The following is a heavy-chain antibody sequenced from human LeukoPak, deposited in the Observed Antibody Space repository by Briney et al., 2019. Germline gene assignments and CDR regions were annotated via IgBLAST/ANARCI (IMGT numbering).Heavy chain of an antibody. V-gene: IGHV4-38-2*02. CDR3: ARVYLSQWWLYNWFDP. CDR2: IYHSGST. CDR1: GGSISSYY. D-gene: IGHD2-15*01. J-gene: IGHJ5*02. Sequence: SETLSLTCTVSGGSISSYYWNWIRQPPGKGLEWIGSIYHSGSTYYNPSLKSRVTISVDTSKNQFSLKLSSVTAADTAVYYCARVYLSQWWLYNWFDPWGQGTLVTVSS.